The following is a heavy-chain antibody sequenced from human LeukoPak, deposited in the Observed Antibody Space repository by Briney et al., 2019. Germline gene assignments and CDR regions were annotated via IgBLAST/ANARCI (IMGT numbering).Heavy chain of an antibody. CDR1: GFTFNTYG. CDR3: ARDAYGDYDAYYYYGMDV. Sequence: GGSLRLSCAASGFTFNTYGMHWVRQAPGKGLEWVAVIWYDGSNKYYVDSVRGRFTISRDNSKNTLYLQMNSLRAEDTAVYYCARDAYGDYDAYYYYGMDVWGQGTTVTVSS. V-gene: IGHV3-33*01. J-gene: IGHJ6*02. CDR2: IWYDGSNK. D-gene: IGHD4-17*01.